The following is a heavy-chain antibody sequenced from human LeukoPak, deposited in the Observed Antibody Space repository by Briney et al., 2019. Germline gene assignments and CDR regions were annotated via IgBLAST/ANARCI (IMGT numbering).Heavy chain of an antibody. Sequence: PGGSLRLSCAASGFTFSSYGMHWVRQAPGKGLEWVAVIWYDGSNKYYADSVKGRLTISRDNSKNTLYLQMNSLRAEDTAVYYCARDFYVGSESYYIGYWGHGTLVTVSS. CDR3: ARDFYVGSESYYIGY. V-gene: IGHV3-33*01. CDR2: IWYDGSNK. CDR1: GFTFSSYG. J-gene: IGHJ4*01. D-gene: IGHD3-10*01.